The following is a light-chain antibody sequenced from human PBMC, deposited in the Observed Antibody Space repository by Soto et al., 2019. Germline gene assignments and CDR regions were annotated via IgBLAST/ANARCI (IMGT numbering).Light chain of an antibody. CDR2: GAS. V-gene: IGKV3-20*01. J-gene: IGKJ3*01. Sequence: EMVLTQSPGTLSLSPGERATLSCRASQSVSSSYLAWYQQKPGQAPRLLIYGASSRATGIPDRFSGSGSGTDFTLTISSLEPEDFAVYYCQQYGSSQGVGPGTKVDIK. CDR1: QSVSSSY. CDR3: QQYGSSQG.